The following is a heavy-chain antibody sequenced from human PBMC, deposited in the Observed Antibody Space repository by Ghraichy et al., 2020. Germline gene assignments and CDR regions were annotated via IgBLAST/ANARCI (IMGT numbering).Heavy chain of an antibody. CDR1: GGTFSSYA. Sequence: SVKVSCKASGGTFSSYAISWVRQAPGQGLEWMGGIIPIFGTANYAQKFQGRVTITADESTSTAYMELSSLRSEDTAVYYCARSYYYDSSGYYYEPPAFDIWGQGTMVTVSS. D-gene: IGHD3-22*01. CDR3: ARSYYYDSSGYYYEPPAFDI. J-gene: IGHJ3*02. V-gene: IGHV1-69*13. CDR2: IIPIFGTA.